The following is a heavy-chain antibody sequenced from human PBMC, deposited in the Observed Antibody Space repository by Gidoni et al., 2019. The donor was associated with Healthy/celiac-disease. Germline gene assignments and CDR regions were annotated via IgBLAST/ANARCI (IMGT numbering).Heavy chain of an antibody. J-gene: IGHJ3*02. CDR2: IKSKTDGGTT. CDR1: GFTFSNAW. V-gene: IGHV3-15*07. D-gene: IGHD6-13*01. Sequence: EVQLVESGGGLVKPGGSLRLPCAASGFTFSNAWMNWVRQAPGKGLEWVGRIKSKTDGGTTDYAAPVKGRFTISRDDSKNTLYLQMNSLKTEDTAVYYCTTDRIAAARGWGVDIWGQGTMVTVSS. CDR3: TTDRIAAARGWGVDI.